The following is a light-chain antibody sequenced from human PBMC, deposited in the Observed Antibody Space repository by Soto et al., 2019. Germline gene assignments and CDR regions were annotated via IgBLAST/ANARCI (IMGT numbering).Light chain of an antibody. CDR3: TSHTASSTWV. J-gene: IGLJ3*02. CDR2: EVS. CDR1: SSDVGYDNY. V-gene: IGLV2-14*01. Sequence: QSALTQPASVSGSPGQSITISCTGTSSDVGYDNYVSWFQPHPGKAPKLMIYEVSRRPSGVSNRFSGSKSANTASLTISGLQAEDEADYYCTSHTASSTWVFGGGTKLTVL.